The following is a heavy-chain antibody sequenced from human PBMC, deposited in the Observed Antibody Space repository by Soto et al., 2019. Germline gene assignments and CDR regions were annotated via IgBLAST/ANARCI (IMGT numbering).Heavy chain of an antibody. Sequence: LGESLKISCQGSGYTFTTYWIAWVRQMPGKGLEWMGVIYPRDSDAKYSPAFQGQVTFSVDKSINTAYLQWASLEASDTAMYFCARKLAPEFFDSWGQGTLVTVSS. CDR1: GYTFTTYW. CDR2: IYPRDSDA. V-gene: IGHV5-51*01. D-gene: IGHD5-12*01. CDR3: ARKLAPEFFDS. J-gene: IGHJ4*02.